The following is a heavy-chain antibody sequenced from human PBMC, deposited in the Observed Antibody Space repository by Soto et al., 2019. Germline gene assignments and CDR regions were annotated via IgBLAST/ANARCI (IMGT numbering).Heavy chain of an antibody. D-gene: IGHD3-22*01. J-gene: IGHJ4*02. CDR3: ARGWGYDSNDYYYAY. Sequence: EVQLVESGGGLVQPGGSLRLSCSASGFTFSTYHMNWVRQAPGKGLEWVSYISSSSATIYYADSVRGRFTISRDNAKNSLFLQMNSLRDEDTAMYYCARGWGYDSNDYYYAYWGQGTLVIVSS. CDR2: ISSSSATI. CDR1: GFTFSTYH. V-gene: IGHV3-48*02.